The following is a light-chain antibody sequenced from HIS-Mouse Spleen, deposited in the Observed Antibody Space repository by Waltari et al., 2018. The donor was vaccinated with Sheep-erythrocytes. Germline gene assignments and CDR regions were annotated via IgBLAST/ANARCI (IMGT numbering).Light chain of an antibody. CDR3: QQYNNWPWT. V-gene: IGKV3-15*01. CDR1: QSVSSN. J-gene: IGKJ1*01. Sequence: IVLTQSPATLSLSPGERATLSCRASQSVSSNLAWYQQKPGQAPSLLIYGASTRATGIPARFSGSGSGTEFTLTISSMQSEDFAVYYCQQYNNWPWTFGQGTKVEIK. CDR2: GAS.